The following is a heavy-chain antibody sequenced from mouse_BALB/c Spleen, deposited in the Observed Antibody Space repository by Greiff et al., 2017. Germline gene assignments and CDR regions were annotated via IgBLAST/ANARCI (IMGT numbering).Heavy chain of an antibody. CDR2: ISYDGSN. CDR1: GYSITSGYY. CDR3: ARDHGSSYEFAY. V-gene: IGHV3-6*02. Sequence: EVQLQESGPGLVKPSQSLSLTCSVTGYSITSGYYWNWIRQFPGNKLEWMGYISYDGSNNYNPSLKNRISITRDTSKNQFFLKLNSVTTEDTATYYCARDHGSSYEFAYWGQGTLVTVSA. D-gene: IGHD1-1*01. J-gene: IGHJ3*01.